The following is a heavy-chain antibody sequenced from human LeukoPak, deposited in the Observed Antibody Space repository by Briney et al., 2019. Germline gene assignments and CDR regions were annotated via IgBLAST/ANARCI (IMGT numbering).Heavy chain of an antibody. D-gene: IGHD6-19*01. CDR2: INPNSGGT. CDR1: GYTFTGYY. J-gene: IGHJ4*02. Sequence: ASVKVSCKASGYTFTGYYMHWVRQAPGQGLEWMGWINPNSGGTNYAQKFQGRVAMTRDTSISTAYMELSRLRSDDTAVYYCARGYSSGWRPHDYWGQGTLVTVSS. CDR3: ARGYSSGWRPHDY. V-gene: IGHV1-2*02.